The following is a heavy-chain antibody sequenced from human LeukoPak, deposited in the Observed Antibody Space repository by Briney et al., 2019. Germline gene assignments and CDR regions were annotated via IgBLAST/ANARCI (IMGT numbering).Heavy chain of an antibody. J-gene: IGHJ3*02. CDR2: IRDDGSKK. V-gene: IGHV3-30*02. D-gene: IGHD3-22*01. Sequence: GGTLRLSCAVSGFTFSRYGMQWVGEAAGKGGEWVACIRDDGSKKEYADSVKDRFTIYKENSKNTLYLQMNSLRAEDTAVYYCAKLLVTYYYDSSGYADAFDIWGQGTMVTVSS. CDR1: GFTFSRYG. CDR3: AKLLVTYYYDSSGYADAFDI.